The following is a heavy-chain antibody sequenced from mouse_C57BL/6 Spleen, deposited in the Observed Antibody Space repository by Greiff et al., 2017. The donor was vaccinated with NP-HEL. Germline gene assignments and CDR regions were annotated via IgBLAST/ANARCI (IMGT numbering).Heavy chain of an antibody. V-gene: IGHV6-3*01. CDR2: IRLKSDNYAT. CDR1: GFTFSNYW. CDR3: TEEISYYDYDGGVWFAY. Sequence: DVKLVESGGGLVQPGGSMKLSCVASGFTFSNYWMNWVRQSPEKGLEWVAQIRLKSDNYATHYAESVKGRFTISRDDSKSSVYLQMNNLRAEDTGIYYCTEEISYYDYDGGVWFAYWGQGTLVTVSA. J-gene: IGHJ3*01. D-gene: IGHD2-4*01.